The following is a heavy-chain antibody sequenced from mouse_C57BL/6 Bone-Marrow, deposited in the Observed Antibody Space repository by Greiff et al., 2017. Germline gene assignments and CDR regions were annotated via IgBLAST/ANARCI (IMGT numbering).Heavy chain of an antibody. V-gene: IGHV1-59*01. CDR3: AREGPLYGSRRDFDV. J-gene: IGHJ1*03. CDR2: IDPSDSYT. CDR1: GYTFTSYW. Sequence: QVQLQQPGAELVRPGTSVKLSCKASGYTFTSYWMHWVKQRPGQGLEWIGVIDPSDSYTNYNQKFKGKATLTVDTSSSTAYMQLSSLTSEDSAVYYCAREGPLYGSRRDFDVWGTGTTVTVSS. D-gene: IGHD1-1*01.